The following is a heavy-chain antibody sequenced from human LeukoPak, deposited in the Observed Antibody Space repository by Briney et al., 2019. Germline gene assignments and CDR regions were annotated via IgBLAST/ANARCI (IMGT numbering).Heavy chain of an antibody. CDR3: ARFSWGCSTASCYLTN. CDR1: GGSLSGHY. CDR2: IYYTGTT. Sequence: KTSETLSLTCTGGGGSLSGHYWGWIRQPPGKGLERVGHIYYTGTTFYNPSLNSRVTITLDTSRNQFSLRLTSVIAADTAVYYCARFSWGCSTASCYLTNWGQGALVTVSS. V-gene: IGHV4-59*11. D-gene: IGHD2-2*01. J-gene: IGHJ4*02.